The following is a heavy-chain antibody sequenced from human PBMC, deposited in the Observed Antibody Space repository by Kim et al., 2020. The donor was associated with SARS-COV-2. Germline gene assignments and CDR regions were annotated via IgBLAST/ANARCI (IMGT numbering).Heavy chain of an antibody. Sequence: GGSLRLSCAASGFTFSSYAMHWVRQAPGKGLEWVAVISYDGSNKYYADSVKGRFTISRDNSKNTLYLQMNSLRAEDTAVYYCARDMRRIQLSSMDVWGQGTTVTVSS. CDR2: ISYDGSNK. D-gene: IGHD5-18*01. CDR3: ARDMRRIQLSSMDV. V-gene: IGHV3-30-3*01. J-gene: IGHJ6*02. CDR1: GFTFSSYA.